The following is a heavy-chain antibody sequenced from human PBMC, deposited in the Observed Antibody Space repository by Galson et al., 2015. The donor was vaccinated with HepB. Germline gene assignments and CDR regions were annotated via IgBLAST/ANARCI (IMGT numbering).Heavy chain of an antibody. Sequence: LRLSCAASGFSFSTYWMSWVRQAPGKGLEWVANIKDDGSEKYYVESVKGRFTISRDNAKNSLWLQMNSLRAEDTAVYYCARDREVAGGGDWFDPWGQGTLVTVS. V-gene: IGHV3-7*01. CDR1: GFSFSTYW. J-gene: IGHJ5*02. D-gene: IGHD6-13*01. CDR3: ARDREVAGGGDWFDP. CDR2: IKDDGSEK.